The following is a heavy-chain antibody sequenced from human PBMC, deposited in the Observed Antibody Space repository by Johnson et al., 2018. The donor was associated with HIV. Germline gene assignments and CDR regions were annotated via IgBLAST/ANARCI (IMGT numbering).Heavy chain of an antibody. CDR2: IYSGGST. CDR1: GFTVSSNY. CDR3: ARASNSGDDQAFDI. V-gene: IGHV3-53*01. D-gene: IGHD5-12*01. J-gene: IGHJ3*02. Sequence: VQLVESGGGVVQPGGSLRLSCAASGFTVSSNYMSWVRQAPGKGLEWVSVIYSGGSTYYADSVKGRFTISRDNSKNTLYIQMNSLRAEDTAVYYCARASNSGDDQAFDIWGQGTRVTVSS.